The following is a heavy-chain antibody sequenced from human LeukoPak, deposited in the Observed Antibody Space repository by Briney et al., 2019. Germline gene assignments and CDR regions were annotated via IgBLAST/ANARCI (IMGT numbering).Heavy chain of an antibody. D-gene: IGHD3-22*01. CDR3: ARHRYYYDSSGYYYQP. V-gene: IGHV4-59*01. Sequence: SSEALSLTCTVSGASISSYYWSWIRQPPGKGLEWIGYIYYSGSTNYNPSLKSRVTISVDTSKNQFSLRLSSVTAADTAVYYCARHRYYYDSSGYYYQPWGQGTLVTVSS. CDR1: GASISSYY. J-gene: IGHJ5*02. CDR2: IYYSGST.